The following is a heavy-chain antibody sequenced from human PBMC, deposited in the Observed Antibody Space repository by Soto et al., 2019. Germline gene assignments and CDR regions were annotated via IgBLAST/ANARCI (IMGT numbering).Heavy chain of an antibody. CDR1: GYTFTSYY. CDR3: ARALPRIATSREGDY. J-gene: IGHJ4*02. Sequence: QVQLVQSGAEVEKPGASVKVSCKASGYTFTSYYMHWMRQAPGQGLEWVGIINPSGGSTSYAQKFQGRVTMTGDTSTNTVYMELSSLRSEDTAVYYCARALPRIATSREGDYWGQGTLVTVSS. CDR2: INPSGGST. V-gene: IGHV1-46*01. D-gene: IGHD6-13*01.